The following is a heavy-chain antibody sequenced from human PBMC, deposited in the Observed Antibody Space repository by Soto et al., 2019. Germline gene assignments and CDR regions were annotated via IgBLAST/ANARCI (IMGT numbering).Heavy chain of an antibody. D-gene: IGHD3-16*01. J-gene: IGHJ4*02. Sequence: ASVKVSCKASGYTFTSYYMHWVRQAPGQGLEWMGGIIPIFGTANYAQKFQGRVTITADESTSTAYMELSSLRSEDTAVYYCARGEAYYDYVWGSFPLYYFDYWGQGTLVTVSS. V-gene: IGHV1-69*13. CDR2: IIPIFGTA. CDR3: ARGEAYYDYVWGSFPLYYFDY. CDR1: GYTFTSYY.